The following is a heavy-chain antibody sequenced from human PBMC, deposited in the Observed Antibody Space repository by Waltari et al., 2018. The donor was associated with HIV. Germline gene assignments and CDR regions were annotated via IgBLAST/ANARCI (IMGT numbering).Heavy chain of an antibody. Sequence: EEKLVESGGALAQPGRTLRLSCAASGFKFGDFGMHWVRQVPGRGLGGVSGISWGGVNMAYADSVRGRFIISRDNARKFVYLEMNSLGHEDTAVYYCTRLGGGRGLIQWYYYSGMDVWGQGTTVTVSS. V-gene: IGHV3-9*01. CDR1: GFKFGDFG. D-gene: IGHD3-16*01. J-gene: IGHJ6*02. CDR3: TRLGGGRGLIQWYYYSGMDV. CDR2: ISWGGVNM.